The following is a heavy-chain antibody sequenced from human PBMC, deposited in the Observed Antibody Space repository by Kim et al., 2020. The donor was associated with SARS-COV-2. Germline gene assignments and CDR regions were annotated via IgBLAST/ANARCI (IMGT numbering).Heavy chain of an antibody. CDR2: T. J-gene: IGHJ4*02. Sequence: TNYAQKLQGRVTRTTDTSTSTAYMELRSLRSDDTAVYYCARGKYPLYFDYWGQGTLVTVSS. CDR3: ARGKYPLYFDY. D-gene: IGHD2-2*01. V-gene: IGHV1-18*01.